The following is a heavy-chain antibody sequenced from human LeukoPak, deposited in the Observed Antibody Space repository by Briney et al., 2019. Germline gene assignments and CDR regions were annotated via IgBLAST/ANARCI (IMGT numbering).Heavy chain of an antibody. J-gene: IGHJ6*03. CDR1: GYTFDIYG. CDR3: ARVYYSYYYYMDV. V-gene: IGHV1-18*01. Sequence: ASVKVSCKASGYTFDIYGIAWVRQAPGQGLGWMGWIATYNGKTDYAQNLQGRVTMTTDLSTGTAYMELRSLRSDDTAVYYCARVYYSYYYYMDVWGKGTPVTVSS. CDR2: IATYNGKT.